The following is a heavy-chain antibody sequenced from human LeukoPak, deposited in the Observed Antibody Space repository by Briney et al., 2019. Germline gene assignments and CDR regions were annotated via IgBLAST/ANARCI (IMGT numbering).Heavy chain of an antibody. V-gene: IGHV1-24*01. CDR3: ARAWLLLNPRHNWFDP. D-gene: IGHD3-22*01. Sequence: ASVKVSCKVSGYTLTELSMHWVRQAPGKGLEWMGRFDPEDGDTIYAQKFQGRVTMTADTSRDTVYMELSSLRSEDTAVYYCARAWLLLNPRHNWFDPWGQGTLVTVSS. CDR1: GYTLTELS. J-gene: IGHJ5*02. CDR2: FDPEDGDT.